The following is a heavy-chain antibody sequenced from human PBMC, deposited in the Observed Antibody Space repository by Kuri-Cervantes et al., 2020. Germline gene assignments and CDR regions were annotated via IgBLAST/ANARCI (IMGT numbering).Heavy chain of an antibody. CDR1: GFTFSSYG. Sequence: GESLKISCSASGFTFSSYGMNWVRQAPGKGLEWVSSTSSSSSYIYYADSVEGRFTISRDNAKNSLYLQMNSLRAEDTAVYYCARLSPGDYYYGMDVWGQGTTVTVSS. J-gene: IGHJ6*02. CDR3: ARLSPGDYYYGMDV. V-gene: IGHV3-21*01. CDR2: TSSSSSYI.